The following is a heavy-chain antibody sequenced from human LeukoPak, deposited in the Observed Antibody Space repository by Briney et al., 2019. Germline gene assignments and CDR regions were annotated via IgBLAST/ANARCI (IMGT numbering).Heavy chain of an antibody. D-gene: IGHD3-10*01. CDR1: GFTFSSYA. V-gene: IGHV3-23*01. CDR2: ISGSGGST. CDR3: AKGDYGSGSYYNVAVFDD. J-gene: IGHJ4*02. Sequence: GGSLRLSCAASGFTFSSYAMSWVRQAPGKGLEWVSAISGSGGSTYYADSVRGRFTISRDNSKNNMYLQMNSVRAEDTAVYYGAKGDYGSGSYYNVAVFDDWGQGTMVTVSS.